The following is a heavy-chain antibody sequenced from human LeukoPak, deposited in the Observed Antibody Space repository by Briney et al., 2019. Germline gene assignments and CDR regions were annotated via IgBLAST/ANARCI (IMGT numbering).Heavy chain of an antibody. CDR2: ISWNSGSI. CDR1: GFTFDDYA. J-gene: IGHJ4*02. V-gene: IGHV3-9*01. Sequence: GRSLRLSCAASGFTFDDYAMHWVRQAPGKGLEWVSGISWNSGSIGYADSVKGRFTISRDNAKNSLYLQMNSLRAEDTAVYYCARDSLARPLGYWGQGTLVTVSS. D-gene: IGHD6-6*01. CDR3: ARDSLARPLGY.